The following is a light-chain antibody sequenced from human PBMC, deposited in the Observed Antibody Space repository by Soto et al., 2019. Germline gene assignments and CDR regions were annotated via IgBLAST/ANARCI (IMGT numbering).Light chain of an antibody. Sequence: RQSPGTLSLSQGERATLSCRASHSVSSSYLAWYQQKPGQAPRLLIYGASTRATGIPARFSGSGSGTEFTLTISSLQSEDFEVYYCQQYNNWPITFGQGTRLEI. CDR3: QQYNNWPIT. V-gene: IGKV3-15*01. CDR1: HSVSSSY. J-gene: IGKJ5*01. CDR2: GAS.